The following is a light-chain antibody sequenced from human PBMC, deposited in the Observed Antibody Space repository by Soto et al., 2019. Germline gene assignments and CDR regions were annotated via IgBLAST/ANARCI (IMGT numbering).Light chain of an antibody. Sequence: DIQMTQSPSSLSASVGDRVTITCQASQDISNYLNWYQQKPGKAPKLLNYDASNLETGVPSRFSGSGSGTDFTFTISSLQPEDIATYYCQQYDNLQWTFGQGTKVEIK. V-gene: IGKV1-33*01. CDR1: QDISNY. J-gene: IGKJ1*01. CDR2: DAS. CDR3: QQYDNLQWT.